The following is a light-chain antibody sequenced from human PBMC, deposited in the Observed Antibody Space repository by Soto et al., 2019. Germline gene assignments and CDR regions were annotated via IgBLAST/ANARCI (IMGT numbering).Light chain of an antibody. J-gene: IGKJ1*01. Sequence: DIQMPQSPSSLCASVRESLTLPCRASQSIGRYLNWYQQKPGKPPKLLIYDASSLESGVPSRFSGSGSVTEFTLTISSLQPDDFATYYCQHYNSYSEAFGQGTKVDIK. CDR1: QSIGRY. CDR3: QHYNSYSEA. CDR2: DAS. V-gene: IGKV1-5*01.